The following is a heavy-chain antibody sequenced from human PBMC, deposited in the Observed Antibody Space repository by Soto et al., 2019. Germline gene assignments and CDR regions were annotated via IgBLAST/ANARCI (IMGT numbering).Heavy chain of an antibody. V-gene: IGHV4-34*01. Sequence: SETLSLTCAVYGGSFSGHYWSSIRQSPGKGLEGIGEINHSGSTNQNPSLKSRVTISVDTSKNQFSLKLKSVTAADTAVYYCARGITMILVVQGDAPDKYYFDSWGQGTQVTVST. CDR2: INHSGST. J-gene: IGHJ4*02. CDR1: GGSFSGHY. CDR3: ARGITMILVVQGDAPDKYYFDS. D-gene: IGHD3-22*01.